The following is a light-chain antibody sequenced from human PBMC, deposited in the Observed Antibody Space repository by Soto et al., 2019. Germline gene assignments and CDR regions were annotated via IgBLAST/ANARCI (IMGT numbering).Light chain of an antibody. CDR1: QSISSNS. CDR3: QQYGRSPLT. CDR2: GAS. V-gene: IGKV3-20*01. J-gene: IGKJ4*01. Sequence: EIVLTQSPGTLSLSPGERATLSCRASQSISSNSLAWYQQKPGQAPRLLIYGASSRFTGIPDRFSGRGSGSDFTLTIRRLEPEDFAVYYCQQYGRSPLTFGGGTKVDI.